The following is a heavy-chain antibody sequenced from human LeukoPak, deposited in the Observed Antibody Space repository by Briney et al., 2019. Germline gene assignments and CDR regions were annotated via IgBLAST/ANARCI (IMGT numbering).Heavy chain of an antibody. V-gene: IGHV4-61*02. D-gene: IGHD6-13*01. CDR1: GGSISSGSYY. CDR3: ARDGPYLGIAAAGNTHFDY. J-gene: IGHJ4*02. Sequence: SETLSLTCTVSGGSISSGSYYWSWIRQPAGKGLEWIGRIYTSGSTNYNPSLKSRVTISVDTSKNQFSLKLSSVTAADTAVYYCARDGPYLGIAAAGNTHFDYWGQGTLVTVSS. CDR2: IYTSGST.